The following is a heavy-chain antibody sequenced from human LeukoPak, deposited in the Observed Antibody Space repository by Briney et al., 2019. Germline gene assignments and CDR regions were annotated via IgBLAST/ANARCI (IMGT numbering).Heavy chain of an antibody. CDR3: ATGRAAGTPDYMDV. V-gene: IGHV1-2*02. J-gene: IGHJ6*03. Sequence: ASVKVSCKASGYTFTSSGISWVRQAPGQGLEYMGWINPISGGTDYAQKFRGRVTMTRDTSISTAYMEVSRLRSDDTAMYYCATGRAAGTPDYMDVWGKGTTVT. CDR2: INPISGGT. D-gene: IGHD6-13*01. CDR1: GYTFTSSG.